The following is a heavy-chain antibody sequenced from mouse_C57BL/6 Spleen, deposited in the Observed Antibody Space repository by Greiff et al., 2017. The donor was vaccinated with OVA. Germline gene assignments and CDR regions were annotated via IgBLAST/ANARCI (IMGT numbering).Heavy chain of an antibody. V-gene: IGHV1-82*01. Sequence: VQLQQSGPELVKPGASVKISCKASGYAFSSSWMNWVKQRPGKGLEWIGRIYPGDGDTNYNGKFKGKATLTADKSSSTAYMQLSSLTSEDSAVYFCARPDYYGSTDWYFDVWGTGTTVTVSS. CDR2: IYPGDGDT. CDR1: GYAFSSSW. CDR3: ARPDYYGSTDWYFDV. D-gene: IGHD1-1*01. J-gene: IGHJ1*03.